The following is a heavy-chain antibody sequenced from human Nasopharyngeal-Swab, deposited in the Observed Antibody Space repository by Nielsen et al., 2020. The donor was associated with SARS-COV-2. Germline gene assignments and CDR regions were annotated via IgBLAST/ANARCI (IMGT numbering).Heavy chain of an antibody. D-gene: IGHD3-3*01. CDR2: ISSSSTYI. CDR3: ARSPYYDFWSGYYTRFDY. V-gene: IGHV3-21*01. J-gene: IGHJ4*02. Sequence: VRQAPGKGLEWVSSISSSSTYIYYADSVKGRFTVSRDNAKNSLYLQMSSLRTEDAAVYYCARSPYYDFWSGYYTRFDYWGQGTLVTVSS.